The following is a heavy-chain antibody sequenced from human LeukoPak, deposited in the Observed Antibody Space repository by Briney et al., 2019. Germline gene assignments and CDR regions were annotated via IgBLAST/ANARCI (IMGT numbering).Heavy chain of an antibody. CDR2: MKSNRGGA. J-gene: IGHJ6*03. D-gene: IGHD2-2*02. CDR3: ARQGYQLLDRYYYSIFLDV. V-gene: IGHV1-8*01. CDR1: GDTFTSYD. Sequence: GSVKVSCKASGDTFTSYDINWGRQATGQGLEWVGWMKSNRGGAGDAQKFQGRDTITRNTSVRTAYIELSSLRSEDTAVYNCARQGYQLLDRYYYSIFLDVSGERSKGSVSS.